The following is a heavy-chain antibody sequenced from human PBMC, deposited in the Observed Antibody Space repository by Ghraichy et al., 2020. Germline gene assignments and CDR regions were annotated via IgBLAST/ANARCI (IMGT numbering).Heavy chain of an antibody. CDR2: IDWDDSK. V-gene: IGHV2-70*11. Sequence: SGPTLVKPTQTLTLTCTFSGFTSRMCLSWIRQPPGEALEWLARIDWDDSKYYSTSLKTRLSISKDTSKNQVVLTMTNMDPVDTATYYCARVKCVIRGGMTYDAFDMWGQGTMVTVSS. D-gene: IGHD3-10*01. CDR1: GFTSRMC. J-gene: IGHJ3*02. CDR3: ARVKCVIRGGMTYDAFDM.